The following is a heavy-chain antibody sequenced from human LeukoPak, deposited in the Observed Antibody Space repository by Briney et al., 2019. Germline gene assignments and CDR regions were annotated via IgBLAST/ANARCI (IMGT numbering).Heavy chain of an antibody. Sequence: GGSLRLSCAASGFTVSSNYMSWVRQAPGKGLEWVSVIYSGGSTYYADSVKGRFTISRHNSKNTLYLQMNSLRAEDTAVYYCARPQSGSYSHFGYWGQGTLVTVSS. V-gene: IGHV3-53*04. CDR1: GFTVSSNY. CDR3: ARPQSGSYSHFGY. D-gene: IGHD1-26*01. J-gene: IGHJ4*02. CDR2: IYSGGST.